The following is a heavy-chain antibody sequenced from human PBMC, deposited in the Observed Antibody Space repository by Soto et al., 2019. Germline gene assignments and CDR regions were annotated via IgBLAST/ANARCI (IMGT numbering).Heavy chain of an antibody. D-gene: IGHD4-4*01. CDR2: INHSGST. V-gene: IGHV4-34*01. CDR1: GGSFSGYY. J-gene: IGHJ6*03. Sequence: QVQLQQWGAGLLKPSETLSLTCAVYGGSFSGYYWSWIRQPPGKGLEWIGEINHSGSTNYNPSLKRRVTISVDTSKNQFSLKLSSVTAADTAVYYCARVGKDYSNYNYYYYYMDVWGKGTTVTVSS. CDR3: ARVGKDYSNYNYYYYYMDV.